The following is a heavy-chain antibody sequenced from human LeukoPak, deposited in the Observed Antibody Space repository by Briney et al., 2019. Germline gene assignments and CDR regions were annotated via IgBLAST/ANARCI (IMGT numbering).Heavy chain of an antibody. Sequence: GRSLRLSCAASGFTFTSYAMNWVRQAPGQGLEWVAGMSYDGSNKDYAHSVQGRFTIPRDNSKNTPYLQMNSLRAEDTAVYYCSREDTAMVLIDYWGQGTLVTVSS. V-gene: IGHV3-30-3*01. CDR1: GFTFTSYA. CDR3: SREDTAMVLIDY. D-gene: IGHD5-18*01. CDR2: MSYDGSNK. J-gene: IGHJ4*02.